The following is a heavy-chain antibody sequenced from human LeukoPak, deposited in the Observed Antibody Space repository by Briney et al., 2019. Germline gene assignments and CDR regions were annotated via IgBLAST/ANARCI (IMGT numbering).Heavy chain of an antibody. CDR2: ISYDGGNK. Sequence: GGSLRLSCAASGFTFSSYGMRWVRQAPGKGLEWVAVISYDGGNKYYADSVKGRFTISRDNSKNTLYLQMNSLRAEDTAVYYCAIWGSSSYYGMDAWGQGTTVTVSS. D-gene: IGHD3-16*01. V-gene: IGHV3-30*03. CDR1: GFTFSSYG. CDR3: AIWGSSSYYGMDA. J-gene: IGHJ6*02.